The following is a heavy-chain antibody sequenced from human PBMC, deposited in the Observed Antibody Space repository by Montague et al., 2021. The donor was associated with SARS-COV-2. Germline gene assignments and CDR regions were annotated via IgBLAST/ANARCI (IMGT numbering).Heavy chain of an antibody. CDR2: ISSSSSYI. D-gene: IGHD4-17*01. CDR1: GFTFSSYS. CDR3: ARDHDYGDYSVGWFDP. Sequence: SLRLSCAASGFTFSSYSMNWVRQAPGKGLEWVSSISSSSSYIYYADSVKGRFTISRDNAKNSLYLQMNSLRAEDTAVHYCARDHDYGDYSVGWFDPWGQGTLVTVSS. V-gene: IGHV3-21*01. J-gene: IGHJ5*02.